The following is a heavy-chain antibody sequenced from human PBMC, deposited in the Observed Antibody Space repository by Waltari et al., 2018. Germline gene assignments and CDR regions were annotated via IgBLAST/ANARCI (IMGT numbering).Heavy chain of an antibody. CDR1: GGSISSSSYY. J-gene: IGHJ5*02. V-gene: IGHV4-39*07. D-gene: IGHD3-3*01. CDR2: IYYSGST. Sequence: QLQLQESGPGLVKPSETLSLTCTVSGGSISSSSYYWGWIRQPPGKGLEWIGSIYYSGSTYYNPSLKSRVTISVDTSKNQFSLKLSSVTAADTAVYYCARYPPTISFDPWGQGTLVTVSS. CDR3: ARYPPTISFDP.